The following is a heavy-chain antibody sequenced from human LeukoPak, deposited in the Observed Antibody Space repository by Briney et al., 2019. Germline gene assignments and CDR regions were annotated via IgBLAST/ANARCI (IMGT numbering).Heavy chain of an antibody. J-gene: IGHJ4*02. D-gene: IGHD3-22*01. CDR2: ISSSSSYI. CDR1: GGSFSGYY. CDR3: ARDFDQYYYDSSGFWGVDY. V-gene: IGHV3-21*01. Sequence: ETLSLTCAVYGGSFSGYYWSWVRQAPGKGLEWVSSISSSSSYIYYADSVKGRFTISRDNAKNSLYLQMNSLRAEDTAVYYCARDFDQYYYDSSGFWGVDYWGQGTLVTVSS.